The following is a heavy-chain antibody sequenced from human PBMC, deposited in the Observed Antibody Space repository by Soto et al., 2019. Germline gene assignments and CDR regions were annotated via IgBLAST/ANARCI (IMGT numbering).Heavy chain of an antibody. CDR3: ARGIAAAAARGMDV. CDR2: INPNSGGT. V-gene: IGHV1-2*04. Sequence: QVQLVQSGAEVKKPGASVKVSCKASGYTFTGYYMHWVRQAPGQGLEWMGWINPNSGGTNYAQKFQGWVTMTRDTSSSTAYRELSRLISDDTAVYYCARGIAAAAARGMDVWGQGTTVTVSS. CDR1: GYTFTGYY. J-gene: IGHJ6*02. D-gene: IGHD6-13*01.